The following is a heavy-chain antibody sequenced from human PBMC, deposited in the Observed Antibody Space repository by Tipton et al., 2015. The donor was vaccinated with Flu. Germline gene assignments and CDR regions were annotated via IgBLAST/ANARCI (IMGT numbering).Heavy chain of an antibody. CDR3: ARDPTSPRSYGRYFDY. Sequence: TLSLTCTVSGGSISSYYWSWIRQPAGKGLEWIGRIYTSGSTNYNPSLKSRVTMSVDTSKNQFSLKLSSVTAADTAVYYCARDPTSPRSYGRYFDYWGQGTLVTVSS. D-gene: IGHD5-18*01. J-gene: IGHJ4*02. CDR1: GGSISSYY. CDR2: IYTSGST. V-gene: IGHV4-4*07.